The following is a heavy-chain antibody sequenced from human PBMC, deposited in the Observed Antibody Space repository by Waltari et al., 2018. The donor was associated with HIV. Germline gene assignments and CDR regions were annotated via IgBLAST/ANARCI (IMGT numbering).Heavy chain of an antibody. J-gene: IGHJ2*01. V-gene: IGHV3-73*01. D-gene: IGHD1-26*01. Sequence: EVQLVESGGDLVHPGGSLKLSCAASAFIFGGSTIHWVRQASGKGLEWLGHIGGQGENFATEYSASIRGRFTISRDDSTNTAYLQMSSLETEDTAVYYCTRFWELLNWYFDIWGRGTLVTVSS. CDR3: TRFWELLNWYFDI. CDR2: IGGQGENFAT. CDR1: AFIFGGST.